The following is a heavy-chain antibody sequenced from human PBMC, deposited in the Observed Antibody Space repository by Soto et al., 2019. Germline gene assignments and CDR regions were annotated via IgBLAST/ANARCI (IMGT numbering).Heavy chain of an antibody. CDR2: LYWDDDR. D-gene: IGHD6-19*01. V-gene: IGHV2-5*02. Sequence: AGPTLVKPTRTLTLTCTFPGFSLSASGGGVGWIRQPPGKALAWLALLYWDDDRRYSPSLKSRLTITKDTSKNQVVLTMTNMDHVDTATYYCALLYNSGPYYCYAKDVSSQGTTDIGSS. CDR1: GFSLSASGGG. J-gene: IGHJ6*02. CDR3: ALLYNSGPYYCYAKDV.